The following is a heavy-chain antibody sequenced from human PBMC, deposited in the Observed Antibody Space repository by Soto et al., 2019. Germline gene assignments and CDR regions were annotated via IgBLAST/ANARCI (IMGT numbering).Heavy chain of an antibody. Sequence: GASVKVSCKASGGTFSSYAISWVRQAPGQGLEWMGGIIPIFGTANYAQKFQGRVTITADESTSTAYMELSSLRSEDTAVYYCAREEGGIAARSGYYYYGMDVWGQGTTVTVSS. V-gene: IGHV1-69*13. CDR2: IIPIFGTA. D-gene: IGHD6-6*01. CDR3: AREEGGIAARSGYYYYGMDV. J-gene: IGHJ6*02. CDR1: GGTFSSYA.